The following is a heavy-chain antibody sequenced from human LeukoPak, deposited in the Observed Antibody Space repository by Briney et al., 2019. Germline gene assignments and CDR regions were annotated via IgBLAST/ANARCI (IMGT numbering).Heavy chain of an antibody. CDR2: IKSKTDGGTT. CDR1: RFTLSNAW. Sequence: GGSLRLSCPVSRFTLSNAWISWDRQAPGQGLEWVGRIKSKTDGGTTDYAAPVKGRFTILRDDSKHTLYLQMNSLKTEDTAVYYCPTGGTVTFDYWGQGTLVTVSS. D-gene: IGHD4-17*01. J-gene: IGHJ4*02. CDR3: PTGGTVTFDY. V-gene: IGHV3-15*01.